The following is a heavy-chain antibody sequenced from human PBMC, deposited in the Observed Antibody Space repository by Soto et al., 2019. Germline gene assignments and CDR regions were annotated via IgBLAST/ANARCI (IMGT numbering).Heavy chain of an antibody. CDR2: VDPSRGSA. V-gene: IGHV1-46*01. D-gene: IGHD1-7*01. CDR1: GYTFINYF. Sequence: QAQLLQSGAEVKKPGASVKVSCKASGYTFINYFIHWVRQAPGQRLEWIAMVDPSRGSADYAQKFQGRVTMTTDVSTRTVFMDMSSLRSADTAVYYCARPLIGNTVDLWGQGTTVIVSS. J-gene: IGHJ3*01. CDR3: ARPLIGNTVDL.